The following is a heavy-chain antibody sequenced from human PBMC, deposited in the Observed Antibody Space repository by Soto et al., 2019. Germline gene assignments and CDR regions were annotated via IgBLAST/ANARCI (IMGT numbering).Heavy chain of an antibody. CDR1: GGSFSGYY. CDR2: IKHSGST. CDR3: ARGGFDY. Sequence: PSETLSLTCAVYGGSFSGYYWSWIRQPPGKGLEWIGEIKHSGSTNYNPTLKSRVTISVDTSKNQFSLKLSSVTAADTAVYYCARGGFDYWGQGTLVTVSS. J-gene: IGHJ4*02. V-gene: IGHV4-34*01.